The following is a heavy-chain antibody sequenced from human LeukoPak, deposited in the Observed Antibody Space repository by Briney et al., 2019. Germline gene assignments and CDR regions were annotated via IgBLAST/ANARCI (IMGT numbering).Heavy chain of an antibody. V-gene: IGHV3-15*07. CDR1: GFTFSNAW. CDR3: TTVWYYYDSSVPEITEESYYYGMDV. D-gene: IGHD3-22*01. J-gene: IGHJ6*02. CDR2: IKSKTDGGTT. Sequence: PGGSLRLSCAASGFTFSNAWMNWVRQAPGKGLEWVGRIKSKTDGGTTDYAAPVKGRFTISRDDSKNTLYLQMNSLKTEDTAVYYCTTVWYYYDSSVPEITEESYYYGMDVWGQGTTVTVSS.